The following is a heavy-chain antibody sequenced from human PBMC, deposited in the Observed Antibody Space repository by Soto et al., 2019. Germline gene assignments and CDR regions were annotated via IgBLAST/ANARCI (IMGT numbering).Heavy chain of an antibody. Sequence: VQLVEAGGGVVQPGRSLRISCAASGFNFSSYGMHWVRQAPGKGLEWVTVIWNDGSNKYYADSVKGRFTVSRDNSKNTLYLQMDSLRAEDTAIYYCARVRDHYGSGSRGFFDYWGQGTRVSVSS. D-gene: IGHD3-10*01. CDR1: GFNFSSYG. V-gene: IGHV3-33*08. CDR2: IWNDGSNK. J-gene: IGHJ4*02. CDR3: ARVRDHYGSGSRGFFDY.